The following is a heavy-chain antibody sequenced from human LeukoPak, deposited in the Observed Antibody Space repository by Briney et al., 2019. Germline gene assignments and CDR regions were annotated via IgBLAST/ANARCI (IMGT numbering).Heavy chain of an antibody. CDR1: GYTFIRYG. CDR2: ISPYNGNQ. CDR3: AREESIGSYQFLHDY. V-gene: IGHV1-18*01. J-gene: IGHJ4*02. D-gene: IGHD1-26*01. Sequence: ASVKVSCKASGYTFIRYGISWGRQAPGQGLEWMGSISPYNGNQKYLQKPQGRVTMTTDTSTSTAYMELRSLTSDDTAVYYCAREESIGSYQFLHDYWGQGTLVTVSS.